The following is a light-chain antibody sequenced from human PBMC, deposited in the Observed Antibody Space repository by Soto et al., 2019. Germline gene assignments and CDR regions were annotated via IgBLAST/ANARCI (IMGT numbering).Light chain of an antibody. CDR3: QQYGSSPPWT. CDR1: QSVSGRY. V-gene: IGKV3-20*01. J-gene: IGKJ1*01. Sequence: EIVLTQSPGTLSLSPGERATLSCRASQSVSGRYLAWYQQKPGQAPRLFIYGASSRATGIPDRFSGTGSGTDFTLTISRLEPEDFAVYYCQQYGSSPPWTFGQGTKVEIK. CDR2: GAS.